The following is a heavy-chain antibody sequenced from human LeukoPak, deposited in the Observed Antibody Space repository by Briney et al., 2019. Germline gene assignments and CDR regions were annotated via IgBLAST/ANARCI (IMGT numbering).Heavy chain of an antibody. J-gene: IGHJ6*03. CDR2: IKQDGSEK. CDR1: VFTLSSYW. CDR3: ARDPYNGNYGDSYYYMDV. V-gene: IGHV3-7*01. Sequence: PGGSLRLSCAASVFTLSSYWMSWVREAPGKGVEWVANIKQDGSEKYYVDSVKGRFTISRDNAKNSLYLQMNSLRAGDTAIYYCARDPYNGNYGDSYYYMDVWGKGTTVTISS. D-gene: IGHD1-26*01.